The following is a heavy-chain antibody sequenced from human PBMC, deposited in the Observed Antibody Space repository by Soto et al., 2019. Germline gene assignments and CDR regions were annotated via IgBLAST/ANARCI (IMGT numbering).Heavy chain of an antibody. CDR1: GYTLTELS. CDR2: FDPEDGET. Sequence: ASVKVSCKVSGYTLTELSMHWVRQAPGKGLEWMGGFDPEDGETIYAQKLQGRVTMTTDTSTSTAYMELRSLRSDDTAVYYCARGQWLGTLPDRNDYWGQGTLVTVSS. V-gene: IGHV1-24*01. D-gene: IGHD6-19*01. CDR3: ARGQWLGTLPDRNDY. J-gene: IGHJ4*02.